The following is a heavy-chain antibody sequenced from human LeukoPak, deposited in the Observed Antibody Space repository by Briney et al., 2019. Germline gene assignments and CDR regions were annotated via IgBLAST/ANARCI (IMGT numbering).Heavy chain of an antibody. CDR1: GFTVSSSY. CDR3: AREMYSGMYNDAFDI. D-gene: IGHD1-26*01. CDR2: IRSDGST. Sequence: PGGSLRLSCTASGFTVSSSYMSWVRQAPGKGLEWVSVIRSDGSTNHADSVKGRFTISRDNSKNTLYLQMNNLRAEDTAMYYCAREMYSGMYNDAFDIWGQGAKVTVSS. J-gene: IGHJ3*02. V-gene: IGHV3-53*01.